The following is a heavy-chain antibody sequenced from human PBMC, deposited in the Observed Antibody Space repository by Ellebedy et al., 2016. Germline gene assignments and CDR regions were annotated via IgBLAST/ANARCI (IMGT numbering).Heavy chain of an antibody. D-gene: IGHD2-21*01. CDR1: GDSISSGGYS. CDR3: ARRNCGGDCYGMDV. V-gene: IGHV4-30-2*01. J-gene: IGHJ6*02. Sequence: SETLSLTCAVSGDSISSGGYSWSWIRQPPGKGLEWIGYIYHSGSTYYNPSLKSRVTISVDRSKNQFSLKLSSVTAADTAVYYCARRNCGGDCYGMDVWGQGTTVTVSS. CDR2: IYHSGST.